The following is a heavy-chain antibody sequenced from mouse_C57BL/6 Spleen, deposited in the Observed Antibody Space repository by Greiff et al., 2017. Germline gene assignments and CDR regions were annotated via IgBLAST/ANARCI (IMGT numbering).Heavy chain of an antibody. D-gene: IGHD1-1*01. CDR3: ARGGSSPFAY. Sequence: QVHVKQSGAELVRPGASVKLSCKASGYTFTDYYINWVKQRPGQGLEWIARIYPGRGNTYYNEKFKGKATLTAEKSSSTAYMQLSSLTSEDSAVYFCARGGSSPFAYWGQGTLVTVSA. J-gene: IGHJ3*01. V-gene: IGHV1-76*01. CDR1: GYTFTDYY. CDR2: IYPGRGNT.